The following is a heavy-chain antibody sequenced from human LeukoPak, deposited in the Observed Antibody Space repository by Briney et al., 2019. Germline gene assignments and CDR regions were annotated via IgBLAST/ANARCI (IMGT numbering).Heavy chain of an antibody. Sequence: GGSLRLSCAASGFTFSSYAMSWVRQAPGKGLEWVSAISGSSGSTYYADSVKGRFTISRDNSKNTLYLQMNSLRAEDTAVYYCANTLSSSSWYSEYFQHWGQGTLVTVSS. CDR3: ANTLSSSSWYSEYFQH. CDR2: ISGSSGST. V-gene: IGHV3-23*01. D-gene: IGHD6-13*01. J-gene: IGHJ1*01. CDR1: GFTFSSYA.